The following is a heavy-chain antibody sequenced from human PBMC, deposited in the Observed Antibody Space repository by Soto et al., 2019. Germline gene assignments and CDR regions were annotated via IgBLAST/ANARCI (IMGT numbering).Heavy chain of an antibody. D-gene: IGHD6-13*01. CDR1: GFTFSSYW. J-gene: IGHJ4*02. V-gene: IGHV3-7*01. CDR3: ASRIVVVQHTGPESKIAAAGQAWGPPPDYYFDY. Sequence: GGSLRLSCAASGFTFSSYWMSWVRQAPGKGLEWVANIKQDGSEKYYVDSVKGRFTISRDNAKNSLYLQMNSLRAEDTAGYYCASRIVVVQHTGPESKIAAAGQAWGPPPDYYFDYWGQGTLVTVSS. CDR2: IKQDGSEK.